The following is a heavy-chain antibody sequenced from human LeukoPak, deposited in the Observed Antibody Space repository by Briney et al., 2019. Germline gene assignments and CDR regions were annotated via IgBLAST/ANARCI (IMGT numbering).Heavy chain of an antibody. CDR1: GFTFSSYS. D-gene: IGHD6-13*01. CDR2: ISSSSSYI. V-gene: IGHV3-21*01. J-gene: IGHJ3*02. CDR3: ARGPPGDSGSWYPEAFDI. Sequence: GGSLRLSCAASGFTFSSYSMNWVRQAPGKGLEWVSSISSSSSYIYYADSVKGRFTISRDNAKNSLYLQMNSLRAEDTAVYYCARGPPGDSGSWYPEAFDIWGQGTMVTVSS.